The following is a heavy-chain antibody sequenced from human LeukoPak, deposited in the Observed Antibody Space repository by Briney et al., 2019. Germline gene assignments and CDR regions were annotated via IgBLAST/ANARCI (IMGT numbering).Heavy chain of an antibody. D-gene: IGHD3-22*01. CDR3: ARDPRLTYYDSSGLDY. CDR2: INTTSGGT. V-gene: IGHV1-2*02. CDR1: GYTFTGYY. J-gene: IGHJ4*02. Sequence: ASVKVSCKASGYTFTGYYMHWVRQAPGQGLEWMGWINTTSGGTNYAQKFQGRVTMTRDTSVSTAYMELSRLRSDDTAVYYCARDPRLTYYDSSGLDYWGQGTLVTVSS.